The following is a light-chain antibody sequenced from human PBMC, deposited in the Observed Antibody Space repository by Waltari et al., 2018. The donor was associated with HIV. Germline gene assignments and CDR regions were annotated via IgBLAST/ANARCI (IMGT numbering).Light chain of an antibody. CDR2: KAS. J-gene: IGKJ1*01. CDR3: QQFQTYRT. CDR1: QNISNH. V-gene: IGKV1-5*03. Sequence: IQMSQSPSTLSASVGDRVTITCRASQNISNHLAWYQQKTGKAPKPLIYKASTLERGVPSRFSGSGTGTEFSLTISSLQVDDLAIYFCQQFQTYRTFGQGTKVEI.